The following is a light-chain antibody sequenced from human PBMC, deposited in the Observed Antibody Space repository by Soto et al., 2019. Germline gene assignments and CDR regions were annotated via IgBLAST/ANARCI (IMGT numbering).Light chain of an antibody. CDR2: LGS. CDR1: QSLLHSNGYNY. Sequence: DIVMTQSPLSLPVTPGEPASISCRSSQSLLHSNGYNYLDWYLQKPGQSPQLLIYLGSNRASGVPDRFSGSGSGTEFTLKISRVEAEDVGVYYCMQGLKTPLTFGGGTKVEIK. CDR3: MQGLKTPLT. V-gene: IGKV2-28*01. J-gene: IGKJ4*01.